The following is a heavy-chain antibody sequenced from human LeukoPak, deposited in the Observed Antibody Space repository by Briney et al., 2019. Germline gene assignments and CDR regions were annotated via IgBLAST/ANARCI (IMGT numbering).Heavy chain of an antibody. Sequence: SETLSLTCGVSGGSVASTNWWTWVRQPPGKGLEWIGEVHLDGTTNYNPSLKSRLTMSVDLSENHISLTLTSVTAADTAVYYCAREGGFYRPLDYSGQGTLVAVSS. V-gene: IGHV4-4*02. CDR1: GGSVASTNW. CDR3: AREGGFYRPLDY. CDR2: VHLDGTT. J-gene: IGHJ4*02. D-gene: IGHD3-3*01.